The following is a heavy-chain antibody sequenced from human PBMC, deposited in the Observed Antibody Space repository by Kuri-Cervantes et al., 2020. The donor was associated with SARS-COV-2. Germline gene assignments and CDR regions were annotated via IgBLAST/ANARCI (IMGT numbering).Heavy chain of an antibody. J-gene: IGHJ5*02. Sequence: SETLSLTCTVSGGSISSYYWSWIRQPPGKGLEWIGYIYYSGSTTYNPSLKSRVTISIDTSKNQFSLKLSSVTAADTAVYYCARGRGTATLDIVLMVYASQDWFDPWGQGTLVTVSS. CDR2: IYYSGST. CDR3: ARGRGTATLDIVLMVYASQDWFDP. D-gene: IGHD2-8*01. V-gene: IGHV4-59*08. CDR1: GGSISSYY.